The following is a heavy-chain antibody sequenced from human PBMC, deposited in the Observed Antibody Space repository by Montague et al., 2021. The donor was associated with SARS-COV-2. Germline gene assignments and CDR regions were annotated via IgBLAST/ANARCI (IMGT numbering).Heavy chain of an antibody. CDR1: RGSISSGGNY. CDR2: SYYSGST. Sequence: TLSLTCTVSRGSISSGGNYWSWIRQHPVKGLEWIGYSYYSGSTYYNPSLKSRVSISVDTSKNQFSLKLTSVTAADTAVYCCARGRRYSSAWYGSFDPWGQGVQVTVSS. V-gene: IGHV4-31*03. CDR3: ARGRRYSSAWYGSFDP. J-gene: IGHJ5*02. D-gene: IGHD2-15*01.